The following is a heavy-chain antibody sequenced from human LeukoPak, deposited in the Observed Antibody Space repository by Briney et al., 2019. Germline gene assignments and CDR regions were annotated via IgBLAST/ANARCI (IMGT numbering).Heavy chain of an antibody. CDR2: INPSSGAT. D-gene: IGHD6-13*01. V-gene: IGHV1-2*04. CDR3: AGYIAAAGFDY. CDR1: GYTFTGYY. Sequence: ASVKVSCKASGYTFTGYYIHWVRQAPGQGLEWMGWINPSSGATNYAQKFQGWVTMTRDTSISTAYMELSRLRSDDTAVYYCAGYIAAAGFDYWGQGTLVTVSS. J-gene: IGHJ4*02.